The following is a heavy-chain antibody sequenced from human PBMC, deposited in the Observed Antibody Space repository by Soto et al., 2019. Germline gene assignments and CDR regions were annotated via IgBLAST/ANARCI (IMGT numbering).Heavy chain of an antibody. Sequence: PGGSLRLSCAASGFTFSSYEMNWVRQAPGKGLEWVSYISSSGSTIYYADSVKGRFTISRDNAKNSLYLQMNSLRAEETDLYYCAGPRSSFDYWGQGTLVTVSS. CDR2: ISSSGSTI. V-gene: IGHV3-48*03. J-gene: IGHJ4*02. CDR3: AGPRSSFDY. CDR1: GFTFSSYE.